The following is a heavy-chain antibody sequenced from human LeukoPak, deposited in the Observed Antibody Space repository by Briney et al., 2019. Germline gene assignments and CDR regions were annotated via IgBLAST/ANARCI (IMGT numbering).Heavy chain of an antibody. CDR3: VGTIASRGSEY. CDR1: GFTFTNYW. D-gene: IGHD6-6*01. CDR2: LPPDELGI. V-gene: IGHV3-74*01. J-gene: IGHJ4*02. Sequence: GGSLRLSCVASGFTFTNYWMHWVRQAPGMGLVWVSRLPPDELGIIYADSVKGRFTVSRDNAENTVYLQMNNLRVDDTAMYYCVGTIASRGSEYWGQGALVTVSS.